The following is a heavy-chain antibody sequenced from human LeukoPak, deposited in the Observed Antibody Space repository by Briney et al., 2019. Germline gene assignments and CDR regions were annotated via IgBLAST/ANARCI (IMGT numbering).Heavy chain of an antibody. Sequence: ASETLSLTCTVSGDSINSGDYYWGWIRQPPGKGLEWIGNIRYSGSTYYSPSLKSRVTISLDTSKNQFSLKLTSVTAADTAMYYCARRKAKTPNYFDYWGQGALVTVSS. J-gene: IGHJ4*02. V-gene: IGHV4-39*01. CDR1: GDSINSGDYY. CDR2: IRYSGST. CDR3: ARRKAKTPNYFDY.